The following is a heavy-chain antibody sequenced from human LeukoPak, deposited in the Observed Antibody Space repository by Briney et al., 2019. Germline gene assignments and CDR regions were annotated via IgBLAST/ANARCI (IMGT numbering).Heavy chain of an antibody. D-gene: IGHD5-12*01. CDR1: GFTFSSYP. Sequence: GGSLGLSCAASGFTFSSYPLSWVRQAPGRGLEWVSGISGSGGNTYYADSVKGRFTISRDYSRNTLDLQMNSLRAEDTAVYYCAKSKFATSGYDGSLDYWGQGTLVTVSS. CDR3: AKSKFATSGYDGSLDY. V-gene: IGHV3-23*01. J-gene: IGHJ4*02. CDR2: ISGSGGNT.